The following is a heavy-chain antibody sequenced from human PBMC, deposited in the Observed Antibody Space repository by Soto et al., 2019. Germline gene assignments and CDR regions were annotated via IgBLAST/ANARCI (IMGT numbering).Heavy chain of an antibody. CDR1: GGSISSSNW. J-gene: IGHJ5*02. CDR2: IYHSGST. CDR3: ARAIAVAGGGWFDP. D-gene: IGHD6-19*01. V-gene: IGHV4-4*02. Sequence: KSSETPSLTCAVSGGSISSSNWWSWVRQPPGKGLEWIGEIYHSGSTNYNPSLKSRVTISVDKSKNQFSLKLSSVTAADTAVYYCARAIAVAGGGWFDPWGQGTLVTVS.